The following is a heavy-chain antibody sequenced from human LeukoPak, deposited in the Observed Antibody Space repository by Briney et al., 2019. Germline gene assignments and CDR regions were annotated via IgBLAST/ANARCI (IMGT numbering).Heavy chain of an antibody. CDR1: GGSISSSSYY. Sequence: SETLSLTCTVSGGSISSSSYYWGWIRQPPGKGLEWIGSIYYSGSTYYNPSLKSRVTISVDTSKNHFSLILTSVTAADTAIYYCAKDSAEAPDHWGQGTLVTVSA. D-gene: IGHD1-26*01. CDR2: IYYSGST. J-gene: IGHJ4*02. V-gene: IGHV4-39*07. CDR3: AKDSAEAPDH.